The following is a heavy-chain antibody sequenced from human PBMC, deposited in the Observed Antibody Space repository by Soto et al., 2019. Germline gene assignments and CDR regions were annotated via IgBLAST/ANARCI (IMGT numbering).Heavy chain of an antibody. CDR2: ISYTGSA. V-gene: IGHV4-30-4*01. J-gene: IGHJ4*01. D-gene: IGHD1-26*01. CDR1: GGSIGSSVYF. Sequence: PSETLSLTCTVSGGSIGSSVYFWSWIRQPPGKGLEWIGFISYTGSAYYNPSLKSRAAISVDTSKNQFSLKLTSVTAADAAVYYCVTLGATAGSYFFEFWGQGALVTVSS. CDR3: VTLGATAGSYFFEF.